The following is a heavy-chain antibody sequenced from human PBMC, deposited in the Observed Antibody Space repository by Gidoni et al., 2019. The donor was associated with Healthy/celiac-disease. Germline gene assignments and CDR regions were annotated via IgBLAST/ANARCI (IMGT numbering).Heavy chain of an antibody. J-gene: IGHJ6*02. Sequence: EVQLLESGGGLVQPGGSLRLSCAASGFTFSSYAMSWVRQAPGKGLGWVSAISGSGGSTYYADSVKGRFTISRDNSKNTLYLQMNSLRAEDTAVYYCAKDIVVVPAEYYNYGMDVWGQGTTVTVSS. CDR1: GFTFSSYA. CDR2: ISGSGGST. CDR3: AKDIVVVPAEYYNYGMDV. V-gene: IGHV3-23*01. D-gene: IGHD2-2*01.